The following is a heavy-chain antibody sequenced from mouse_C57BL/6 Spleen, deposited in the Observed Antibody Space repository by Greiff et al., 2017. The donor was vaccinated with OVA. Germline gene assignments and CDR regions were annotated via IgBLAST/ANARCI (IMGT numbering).Heavy chain of an antibody. CDR3: TRTYGSSLWYFDV. CDR2: IRNKANNHAT. D-gene: IGHD1-1*01. CDR1: GFTFSDAW. J-gene: IGHJ1*03. Sequence: DVMLVESGGGLVQPGGSMKLSCAASGFTFSDAWMDWVRQSPEKGLEWVAEIRNKANNHATYYAESVKGRFTISRDDSKSSVYLQMNSLRAEDTGIYYCTRTYGSSLWYFDVWGTGTTVTVSS. V-gene: IGHV6-6*01.